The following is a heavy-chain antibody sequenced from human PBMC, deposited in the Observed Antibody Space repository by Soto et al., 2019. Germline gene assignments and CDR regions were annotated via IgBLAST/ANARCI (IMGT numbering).Heavy chain of an antibody. D-gene: IGHD3-22*01. CDR3: ARMSYFYDKWYFDL. CDR2: VYYSGTT. Sequence: PSETLSLTCTVSGASINNNDYYWSWIRQTPGKGLEWIGYVYYSGTTDYIPSLKSRLSMSIDKSQNQFTLKLNSVTAADTATYYCARMSYFYDKWYFDLWGRGTLVTVSS. V-gene: IGHV4-30-4*01. CDR1: GASINNNDYY. J-gene: IGHJ2*01.